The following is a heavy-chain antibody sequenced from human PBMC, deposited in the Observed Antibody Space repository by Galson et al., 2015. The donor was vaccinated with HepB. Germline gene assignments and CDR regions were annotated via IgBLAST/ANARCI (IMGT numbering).Heavy chain of an antibody. Sequence: SVKVSCKASGYTFTSYDINWVRQATGQGLEWMGWMNPNSGNTGYAQKFQGRVTMTRNTSISTAYMELSSLRSEDTAVYYCARADRDCGGDCYSPLWDYWGQGTLVTVSS. CDR2: MNPNSGNT. D-gene: IGHD2-21*01. J-gene: IGHJ4*02. CDR1: GYTFTSYD. V-gene: IGHV1-8*01. CDR3: ARADRDCGGDCYSPLWDY.